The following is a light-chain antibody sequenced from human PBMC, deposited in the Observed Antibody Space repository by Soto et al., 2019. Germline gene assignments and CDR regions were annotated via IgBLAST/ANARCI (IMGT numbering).Light chain of an antibody. V-gene: IGKV1-17*02. Sequence: DIQMTQSPSSLSASVGDRVIITCRASQGIGDDLGWYQQKPGKAPKRLIYAASSLQSGVPSRFSGSGSGTDFTLTNSNLQPDDFASYYCLQHNTYPWTFGPGTKVEVK. CDR3: LQHNTYPWT. CDR2: AAS. J-gene: IGKJ1*01. CDR1: QGIGDD.